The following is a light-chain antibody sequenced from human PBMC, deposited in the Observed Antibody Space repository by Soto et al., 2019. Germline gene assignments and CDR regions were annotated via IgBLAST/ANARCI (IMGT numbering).Light chain of an antibody. CDR2: AAS. CDR1: QGISNY. J-gene: IGKJ1*01. CDR3: QRYKSAPWT. V-gene: IGKV1-27*01. Sequence: DIQMTQSPSSLSASVGDRVTITCRASQGISNYLAGYQQKPGKVPKLLIYAASTLQSGVPSRFSVSGSGTDFTLAISSVQPEDVATYYCQRYKSAPWTFGQGTKVDIK.